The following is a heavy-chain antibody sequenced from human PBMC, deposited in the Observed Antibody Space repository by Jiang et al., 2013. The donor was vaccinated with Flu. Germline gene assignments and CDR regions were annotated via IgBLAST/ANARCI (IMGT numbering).Heavy chain of an antibody. V-gene: IGHV1-2*04. Sequence: EVKTPGASVKVSCKTSGYTFTDYYMHWVRQAPGQGLEWLGWVNPTSGGTKYAQKFEGWVTMTRDTSITTVYLELSRLKSDDTAVYYCAREGTEGGYFDPWGQGTLVTVSS. D-gene: IGHD1-1*01. CDR2: VNPTSGGT. CDR3: AREGTEGGYFDP. CDR1: GYTFTDYY. J-gene: IGHJ5*02.